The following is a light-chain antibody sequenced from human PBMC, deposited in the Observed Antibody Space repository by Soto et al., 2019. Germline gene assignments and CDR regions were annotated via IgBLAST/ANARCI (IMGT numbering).Light chain of an antibody. CDR3: QQYNNWWT. Sequence: RVMTQCPDTLSVSPGERATLTCRASETVRSNLAWYQQKPGQAPRLLIYAASTRATGIPARFIGNGSGTEFTLTISSLQSEDLAVYYCQQYNNWWTFGQGTKVDIK. CDR1: ETVRSN. V-gene: IGKV3D-15*01. J-gene: IGKJ1*01. CDR2: AAS.